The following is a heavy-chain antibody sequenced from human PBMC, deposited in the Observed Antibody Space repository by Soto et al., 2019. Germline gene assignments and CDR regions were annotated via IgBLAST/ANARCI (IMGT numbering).Heavy chain of an antibody. CDR1: GFTFSTFS. V-gene: IGHV3-48*02. CDR2: ISGGGRPI. D-gene: IGHD6-19*01. Sequence: EVQLVESGGGSVQPGGSLRLSCAASGFTFSTFSMNWVRQAPGRGLEWISYISGGGRPISYADSVKGRFTISRDNAKISLYLQMDSLTDEDTDGYDCARDLGWAFDSWGQGTLVTVSS. J-gene: IGHJ4*02. CDR3: ARDLGWAFDS.